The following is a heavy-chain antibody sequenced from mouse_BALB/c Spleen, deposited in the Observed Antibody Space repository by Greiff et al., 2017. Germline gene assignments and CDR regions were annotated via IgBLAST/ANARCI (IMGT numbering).Heavy chain of an antibody. CDR3: AKRVRDYYAMDY. CDR2: IRNKANGYTT. J-gene: IGHJ4*01. Sequence: EVKLVESGGGLVQPGGSLRLSCATSGFTFTDYYMSWVRQPPGKALEWLGFIRNKANGYTTEYSASVKGRFTISRDNSQSILYLQMNTLRAEDSATYYCAKRVRDYYAMDYWGQGTSVTVSS. V-gene: IGHV7-3*02. CDR1: GFTFTDYY.